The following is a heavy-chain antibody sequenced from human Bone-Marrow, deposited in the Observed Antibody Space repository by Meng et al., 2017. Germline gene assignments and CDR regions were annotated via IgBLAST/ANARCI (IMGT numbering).Heavy chain of an antibody. J-gene: IGHJ6*02. D-gene: IGHD2-15*01. CDR1: GYSISSGYY. Sequence: SETLSLTCTVSGYSISSGYYWVWIRQPPGKGLEWIGSIYRSGSTYYNPSLKSRVTISVDTSKNQFSLKLSSVTAADTAVYYCARDRSWGVAATRGYYYGMDVWGQGTTVTVSS. V-gene: IGHV4-38-2*02. CDR2: IYRSGST. CDR3: ARDRSWGVAATRGYYYGMDV.